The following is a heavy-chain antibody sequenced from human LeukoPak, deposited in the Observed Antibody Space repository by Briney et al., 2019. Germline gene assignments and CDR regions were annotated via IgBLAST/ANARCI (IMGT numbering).Heavy chain of an antibody. D-gene: IGHD3-3*01. Sequence: GGSLRLSCAPSGFTFSRHGMHWVRQAPGKGLEWVVIISNDGSRKYYAHSVEGRFTISRDNSKNTLYLQMDSLRAEDTAVYYCARDRAWNYFDYWGQGTLVTVSS. CDR1: GFTFSRHG. V-gene: IGHV3-30*03. J-gene: IGHJ4*02. CDR3: ARDRAWNYFDY. CDR2: ISNDGSRK.